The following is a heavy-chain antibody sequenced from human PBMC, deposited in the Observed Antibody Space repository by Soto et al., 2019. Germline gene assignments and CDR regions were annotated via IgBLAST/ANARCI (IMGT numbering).Heavy chain of an antibody. J-gene: IGHJ4*02. V-gene: IGHV3-33*01. CDR1: GFTFRSYA. D-gene: IGHD3-16*01. CDR2: ISFDGTNK. CDR3: AREPNLGKGPFLDN. Sequence: QVQLVQSGGGVVQPGRSLRLSCVGSGFTFRSYAFHWVRQAPGRGLEWVAMISFDGTNKYFADSVKGRFAISRDNSENTLFLQMNTLRLEDTAVYYCAREPNLGKGPFLDNWGQGTRVSVSS.